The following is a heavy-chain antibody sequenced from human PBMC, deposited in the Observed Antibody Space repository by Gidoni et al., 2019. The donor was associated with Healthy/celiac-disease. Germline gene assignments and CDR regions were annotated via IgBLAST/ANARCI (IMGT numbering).Heavy chain of an antibody. D-gene: IGHD6-13*01. CDR1: GFTFSSYS. V-gene: IGHV3-21*01. J-gene: IGHJ3*02. Sequence: GFTFSSYSMNWVRQAPGKGLEWVSSISSSSSYIYYADSVKGRFTISRDNAKNSLYLQMNSLRAEDTAVYYCARDAPYSSSWLLDAFDIWGQGTMVTVSS. CDR2: ISSSSSYI. CDR3: ARDAPYSSSWLLDAFDI.